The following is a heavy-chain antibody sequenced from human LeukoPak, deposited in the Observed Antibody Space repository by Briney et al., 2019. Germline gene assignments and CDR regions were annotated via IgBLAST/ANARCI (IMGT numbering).Heavy chain of an antibody. CDR2: INHSGST. V-gene: IGHV4-39*07. CDR3: ARLPPWYVDY. CDR1: GGSISSSSYY. J-gene: IGHJ4*02. Sequence: KTSETLSLTCTVSGGSISSSSYYWSWIRQPPGKGLEWIGEINHSGSTNYNPSLKSRVTISVDTSKNQFSLKLSSVTAADTAVYYCARLPPWYVDYWGQGTLVTVSS.